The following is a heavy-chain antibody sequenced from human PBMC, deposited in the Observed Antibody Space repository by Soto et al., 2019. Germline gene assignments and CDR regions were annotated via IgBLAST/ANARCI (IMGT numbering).Heavy chain of an antibody. D-gene: IGHD6-6*01. Sequence: PVGSRRLSCAASGFTFSSYAMSWVRQAPGKGLEWVSAISGSGGSTYYADSVKGRFTISGDNSKNTLYLQMNSLRAEDTAVYYCATSPWGIAARNYGMDVWGQGTTVTVSS. V-gene: IGHV3-23*01. CDR1: GFTFSSYA. CDR3: ATSPWGIAARNYGMDV. J-gene: IGHJ6*02. CDR2: ISGSGGST.